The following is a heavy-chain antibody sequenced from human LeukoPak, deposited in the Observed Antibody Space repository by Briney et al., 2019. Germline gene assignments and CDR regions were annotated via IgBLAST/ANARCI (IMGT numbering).Heavy chain of an antibody. CDR3: AKPHYSGSGSYSREDY. Sequence: PGGSLRLSCAASGFTFSSYAMTWVRQAPGKGLECVSAISDSGDDTYYADSVKGRFTISRDNSKITVYLQMNSLRAEDTAVYYCAKPHYSGSGSYSREDYWGQGTLVIVSS. D-gene: IGHD3-10*01. V-gene: IGHV3-23*01. CDR1: GFTFSSYA. J-gene: IGHJ4*02. CDR2: ISDSGDDT.